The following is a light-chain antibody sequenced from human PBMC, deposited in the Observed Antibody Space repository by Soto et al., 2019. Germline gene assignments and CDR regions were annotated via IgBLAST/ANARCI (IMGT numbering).Light chain of an antibody. CDR2: GNR. J-gene: IGLJ2*01. Sequence: QSVLTQPPSVSGAPGQRVTLSCTGNTSNLGAGYDVHWYQQLPGAAPKLVIFGNRNRPSGVPERFSGSKSGTSASLAITGLQAEDEADYYCASYEGKNNHVVFGGGTKLTVL. CDR1: TSNLGAGYD. V-gene: IGLV1-40*01. CDR3: ASYEGKNNHVV.